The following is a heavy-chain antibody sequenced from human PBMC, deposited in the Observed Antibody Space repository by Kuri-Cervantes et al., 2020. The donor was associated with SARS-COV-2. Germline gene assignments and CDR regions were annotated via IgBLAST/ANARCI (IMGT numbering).Heavy chain of an antibody. V-gene: IGHV4-34*01. Sequence: SQTLSLTCAVYGESLSDYYWNWIRPPPGKGLEWIGELNDSGSTHYNTGSTDYNPSLRSRVTISLDTSKNEFSLKMNSVTAADTAVYYCARGRGRRRAYYGMDVWGQGTTVTVSS. CDR3: ARGRGRRRAYYGMDV. CDR1: GESLSDYY. CDR2: LNDSGSTHYNTGST. D-gene: IGHD5-24*01. J-gene: IGHJ6*02.